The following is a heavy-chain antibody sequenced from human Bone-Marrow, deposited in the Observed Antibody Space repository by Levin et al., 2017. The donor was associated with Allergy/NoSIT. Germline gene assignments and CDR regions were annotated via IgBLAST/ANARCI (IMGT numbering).Heavy chain of an antibody. CDR2: IVPVSSTP. D-gene: IGHD3-22*01. J-gene: IGHJ6*02. CDR3: ARGMTFTRFISDTSGYPYYYGMAV. Sequence: GASVKVSCKAFGGNFSNYAFSWVRQAPGQGLEWMGGIVPVSSTPKYTQKFQARVTITADESVIADGSTYVVHMELRDLRSEDTAIFYCARGMTFTRFISDTSGYPYYYGMAVWGQGTQVTVSS. V-gene: IGHV1-69*13. CDR1: GGNFSNYA.